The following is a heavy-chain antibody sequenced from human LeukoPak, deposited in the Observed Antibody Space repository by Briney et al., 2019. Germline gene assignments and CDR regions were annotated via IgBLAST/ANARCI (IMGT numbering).Heavy chain of an antibody. D-gene: IGHD1/OR15-1a*01. CDR3: AKINNNDDY. V-gene: IGHV3-30*18. J-gene: IGHJ4*02. CDR1: GFTFTTFG. CDR2: ISPHGDIE. Sequence: GRSLRLSCAASGFTFTTFGIHWVRQAPGKGLEWVAAISPHGDIEYYTDSVKGRVTISRDNSKNMIYLQMNSLRGEDSAVYYCAKINNNDDYWGQGNLVTVSS.